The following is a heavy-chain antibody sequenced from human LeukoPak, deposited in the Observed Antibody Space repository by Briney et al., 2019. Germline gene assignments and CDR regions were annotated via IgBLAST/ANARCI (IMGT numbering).Heavy chain of an antibody. D-gene: IGHD3-3*01. CDR1: GGSISSYY. CDR3: ARESSFWSGYYTGHDAFDI. J-gene: IGHJ3*02. CDR2: IYYSGST. Sequence: SETLSLTCTVSGGSISSYYWSWIRQRPGKGLEWIGYIYYSGSTNYNPSLKSRVTISVDTSKNQFSLKLSSVTAADTAVYYCARESSFWSGYYTGHDAFDIWGQGTMVTVSS. V-gene: IGHV4-59*01.